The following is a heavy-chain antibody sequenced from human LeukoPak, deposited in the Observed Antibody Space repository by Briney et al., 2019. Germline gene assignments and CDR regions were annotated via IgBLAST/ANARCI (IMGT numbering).Heavy chain of an antibody. J-gene: IGHJ3*01. D-gene: IGHD5-18*01. CDR2: MYMSGDT. CDR1: GDSISSSY. CDR3: ARVHTANAFDL. Sequence: SETLSLTCSVAGDSISSSYWSWIRQPAGKGLEWIGRMYMSGDTNYNPSLKSRVTMSVDTSKNQFSLKLSSVTAADTAVYYCARVHTANAFDLWGQGTMVIVSS. V-gene: IGHV4-4*07.